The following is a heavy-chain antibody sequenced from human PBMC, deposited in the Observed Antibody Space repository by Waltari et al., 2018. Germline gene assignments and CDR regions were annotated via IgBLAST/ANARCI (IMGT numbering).Heavy chain of an antibody. Sequence: QVQLQQWGAGLLKPSETLSLTCAVYGGSFSGYYWSWIRQPPGKGLEWIGEINHSGSTNYNPSLKSRVTISVDTSKNQCALKLSSVTAADTAVYYCARVPRQQLAPWGQGTLVTVSS. D-gene: IGHD6-13*01. CDR2: INHSGST. V-gene: IGHV4-34*01. CDR3: ARVPRQQLAP. J-gene: IGHJ5*02. CDR1: GGSFSGYY.